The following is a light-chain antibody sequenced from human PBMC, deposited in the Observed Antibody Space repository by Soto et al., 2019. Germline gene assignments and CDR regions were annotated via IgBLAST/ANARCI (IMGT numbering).Light chain of an antibody. CDR1: QGISSY. CDR2: ASS. Sequence: AIRMTQSPSSLSASTGDRVTITCRASQGISSYLAWYQQKPGKAPKLLIYASSTLQSGVPSRFSGSGSGTDFTLTISCLQSEDFATYYCQQDYSYLSFTFGPGTKVDIK. J-gene: IGKJ3*01. V-gene: IGKV1-8*01. CDR3: QQDYSYLSFT.